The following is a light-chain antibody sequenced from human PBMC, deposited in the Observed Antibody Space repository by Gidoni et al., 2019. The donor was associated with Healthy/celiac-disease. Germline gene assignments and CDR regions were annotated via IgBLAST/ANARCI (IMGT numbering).Light chain of an antibody. CDR1: QSVSSN. CDR3: QQYHNGPPIT. CDR2: GAS. J-gene: IGKJ5*01. V-gene: IGKV3-15*01. Sequence: EIWMTQSPATLSVSPGERATLSCRAGQSVSSNLAWYQQKPGQAPRLLIYGASTRATGIPARFSGSGSGTEFTLTISSLQSEDFAVYYCQQYHNGPPITFGQXTRLDIK.